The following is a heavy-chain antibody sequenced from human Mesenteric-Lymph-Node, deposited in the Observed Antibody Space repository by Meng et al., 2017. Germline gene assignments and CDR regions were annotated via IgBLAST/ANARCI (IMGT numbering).Heavy chain of an antibody. CDR1: GGSISSINW. D-gene: IGHD4-17*01. Sequence: QVQLQESGPGLVTPSETLSLTCAVSGGSISSINWWTWVRQPPGKGLEWIGEIYHSGRTNYNPSVKSRVSMSVDKSQNHFSLRLSSVTAADTAVYYCTTLYGDSISWGQGTLVTVSS. J-gene: IGHJ4*02. CDR2: IYHSGRT. CDR3: TTLYGDSIS. V-gene: IGHV4-4*02.